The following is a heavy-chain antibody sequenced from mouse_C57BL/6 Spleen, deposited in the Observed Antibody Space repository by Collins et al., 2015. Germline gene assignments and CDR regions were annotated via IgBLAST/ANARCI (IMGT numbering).Heavy chain of an antibody. D-gene: IGHD2-5*01. CDR3: AINYYSNRSAY. V-gene: IGHV1-54*01. Sequence: QVQLQQSGAELVRPGTSVKVSCKASGYAFTNYLIEWVKQRPGQGLEWIGVINPGSGGTNYNEKFKGKATLTADKSSSTAYMQLSSLTSEDSAVYFCAINYYSNRSAYWGQGTLVTVSA. J-gene: IGHJ3*01. CDR1: GYAFTNYL. CDR2: INPGSGGT.